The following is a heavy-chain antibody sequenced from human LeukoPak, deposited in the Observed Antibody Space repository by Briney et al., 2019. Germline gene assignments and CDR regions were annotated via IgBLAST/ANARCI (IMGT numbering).Heavy chain of an antibody. CDR3: ARTAGVTPTRNWFDP. CDR2: INTNTGNP. J-gene: IGHJ5*02. V-gene: IGHV7-4-1*02. CDR1: GYTFTKYA. D-gene: IGHD4-11*01. Sequence: WASVKVSCKTSGYTFTKYAMNWVRQAPGQGLEWMGWINTNTGNPTYAQGFTGRFVFSLDTSVSTAYLEISSLKAEDTAVYYCARTAGVTPTRNWFDPWDQGTLVTVSS.